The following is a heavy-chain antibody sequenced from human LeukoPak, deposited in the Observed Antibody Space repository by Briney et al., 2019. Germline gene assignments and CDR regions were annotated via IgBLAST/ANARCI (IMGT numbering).Heavy chain of an antibody. D-gene: IGHD2-2*01. J-gene: IGHJ4*02. CDR2: IREDGSEK. V-gene: IGHV3-7*01. CDR1: GFTFSNYW. Sequence: GGSLRLSCAASGFTFSNYWMSWVRQAPGKGLEWVANIREDGSEKYYVDSVKGQFTISRDNAKNSLFLQMDSLRAEDTAVYYCARDGAPDAHCSSSSCAIRWGQGTLVTVSS. CDR3: ARDGAPDAHCSSSSCAIR.